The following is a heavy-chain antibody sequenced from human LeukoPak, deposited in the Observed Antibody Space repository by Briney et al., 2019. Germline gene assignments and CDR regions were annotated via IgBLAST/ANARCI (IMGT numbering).Heavy chain of an antibody. CDR1: GFTFSSYS. Sequence: GGSLRLSCAASGFTFSSYSMNWVRQAPGKGLEWVSYISSSSSTIYYADSVKGRFTISRDNAKNTLYLQMNSLRVEDTAVYYCATGGIDSRYYFDNWGQGTLVTVSS. V-gene: IGHV3-48*04. CDR2: ISSSSSTI. CDR3: ATGGIDSRYYFDN. J-gene: IGHJ4*02. D-gene: IGHD3-10*01.